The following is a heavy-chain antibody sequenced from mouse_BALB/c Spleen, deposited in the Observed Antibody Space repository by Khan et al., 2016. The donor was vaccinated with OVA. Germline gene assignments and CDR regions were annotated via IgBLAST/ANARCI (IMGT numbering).Heavy chain of an antibody. CDR2: IYPGTDNT. J-gene: IGHJ2*01. D-gene: IGHD3-2*02. Sequence: QVQLKQSGAELVRPGASVKLSCKTSGYIFTNYWIHWVKQRSGQGLEWIARIYPGTDNTYYSEKVRDKATLTADKSSSTAYMQLSSLKSEDSAIYFCAREEALYYFDYWGQGTTLTVSS. CDR1: GYIFTNYW. V-gene: IGHV1-76*01. CDR3: AREEALYYFDY.